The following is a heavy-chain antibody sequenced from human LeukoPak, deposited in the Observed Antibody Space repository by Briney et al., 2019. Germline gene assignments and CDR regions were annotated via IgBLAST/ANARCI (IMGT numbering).Heavy chain of an antibody. V-gene: IGHV3-74*01. CDR3: ARDPHYGDYFDY. D-gene: IGHD4-17*01. Sequence: GGSLRLSCAASGFTFSSYWMHWVRHAPGKGLVWVSRINSDGSSTNYADSVKGRFTISRDNAKNTLYLQMNSLRAEDTAVYYCARDPHYGDYFDYWGQGTLVTVSS. CDR2: INSDGSST. CDR1: GFTFSSYW. J-gene: IGHJ4*02.